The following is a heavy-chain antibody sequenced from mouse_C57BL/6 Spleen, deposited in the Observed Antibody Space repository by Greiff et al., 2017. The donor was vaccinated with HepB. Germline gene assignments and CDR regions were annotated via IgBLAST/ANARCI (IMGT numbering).Heavy chain of an antibody. CDR3: ARRAWDYWDFDV. J-gene: IGHJ1*03. D-gene: IGHD4-1*01. CDR2: IYPDSGST. CDR1: GYTFTSYW. V-gene: IGHV1-55*01. Sequence: VQLQQPGAELVKPGASVTMSCTATGYTFTSYWITWLKRRPGQDHEWSGDIYPDSGSTNYNEKFKSKATLTVDTSSSSAYMQLSSLTSEDSAFYYGARRAWDYWDFDVRGTGTTVT.